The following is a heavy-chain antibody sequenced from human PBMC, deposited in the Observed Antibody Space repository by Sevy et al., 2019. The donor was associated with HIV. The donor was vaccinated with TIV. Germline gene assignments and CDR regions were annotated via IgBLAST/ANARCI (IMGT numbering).Heavy chain of an antibody. CDR3: ARDRCSSTSCYRDYYYGMDV. J-gene: IGHJ6*02. CDR1: GFTFSSYS. V-gene: IGHV3-48*01. Sequence: GGSLRLPCAASGFTFSSYSMNWVRQAPGKGLEWVSYISSSRSTIYYADSVKGRFTISRDNAKNSLYLQMNSLRAEDTAVYYCARDRCSSTSCYRDYYYGMDVWGQGTTVTVSS. CDR2: ISSSRSTI. D-gene: IGHD2-2*02.